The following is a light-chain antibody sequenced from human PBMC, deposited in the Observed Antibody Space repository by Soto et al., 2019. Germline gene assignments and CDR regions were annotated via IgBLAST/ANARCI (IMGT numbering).Light chain of an antibody. J-gene: IGLJ1*01. CDR2: DVS. CDR3: SSFTTSSTLV. V-gene: IGLV2-14*03. CDR1: SSDVGAYNY. Sequence: QSALTQPASVSGSPGPSITISCIGTSSDVGAYNYVSWYRHHPGKAPKLMIYDVSNRPSGVSSRFSGSKSGNPASLTISGLQAEDEADYYCSSFTTSSTLVFGTGTKVTVL.